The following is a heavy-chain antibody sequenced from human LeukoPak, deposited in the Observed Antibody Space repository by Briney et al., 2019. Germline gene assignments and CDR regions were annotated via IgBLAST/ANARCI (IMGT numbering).Heavy chain of an antibody. CDR1: GGSISSSDYY. Sequence: MSSETLSLTCTVSGGSISSSDYYWSWIRQPPGKGLVWIGYIYYSGRTYYNPSLKSRFTISVDTSKNQFSLMLSSVTAADTAVYYCARAQSRVVIPTGVGYFDLWGRGPLVTVSS. J-gene: IGHJ2*01. V-gene: IGHV4-30-4*08. CDR3: ARAQSRVVIPTGVGYFDL. D-gene: IGHD2-21*01. CDR2: IYYSGRT.